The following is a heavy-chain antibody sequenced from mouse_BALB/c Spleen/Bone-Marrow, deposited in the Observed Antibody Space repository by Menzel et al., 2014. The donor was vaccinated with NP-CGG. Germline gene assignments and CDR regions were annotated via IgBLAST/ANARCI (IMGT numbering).Heavy chain of an antibody. CDR1: GFTFSDFY. CDR3: ARDVGYGNYFVY. V-gene: IGHV7-1*02. Sequence: EVLLVESGGGLVQPGDSLRLSCATSGFTFSDFYMEWVRQPPGKRLEWIAASRNKAKYYTTEYSASVKGRLIVSRDISQSVLYLQMNALRAEDTAIYYCARDVGYGNYFVYWGQGTLVTVSA. D-gene: IGHD2-10*02. CDR2: SRNKAKYYTT. J-gene: IGHJ3*01.